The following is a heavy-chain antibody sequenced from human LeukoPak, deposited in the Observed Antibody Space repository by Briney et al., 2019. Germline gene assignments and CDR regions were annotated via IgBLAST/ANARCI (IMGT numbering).Heavy chain of an antibody. CDR3: ARWGQNYEYVWGSYRPLDAFDI. D-gene: IGHD3-16*02. CDR1: GYTFTSYY. V-gene: IGHV1-46*01. J-gene: IGHJ3*02. Sequence: ASVKVSCKASGYTFTSYYMHWVRQAPGQGLEWMGIINPSGGSTSYAQKFQGRVTMTRDTSTSTVYMELSSLRSEDTAVYYCARWGQNYEYVWGSYRPLDAFDIWGQGTMVTVSS. CDR2: INPSGGST.